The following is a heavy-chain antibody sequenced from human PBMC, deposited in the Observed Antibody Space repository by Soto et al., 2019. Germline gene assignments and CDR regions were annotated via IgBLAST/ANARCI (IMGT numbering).Heavy chain of an antibody. D-gene: IGHD2-2*01. J-gene: IGHJ4*02. CDR3: AKASGIVVVPAALGGGYYFAF. CDR1: GFTFSSYA. Sequence: PGGSLRLSCAASGFTFSSYAMSWVRQAPGKGLEWVSAISGSGGSTYYADSVKGRFTISRDNSKNTLYLQMNSLRAEDTAVYYCAKASGIVVVPAALGGGYYFAFWGQGTLVIVSS. V-gene: IGHV3-23*01. CDR2: ISGSGGST.